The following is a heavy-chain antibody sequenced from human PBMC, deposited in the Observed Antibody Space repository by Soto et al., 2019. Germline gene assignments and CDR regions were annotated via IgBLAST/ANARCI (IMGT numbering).Heavy chain of an antibody. CDR1: GFTFSSYG. CDR2: ISYDGSNK. D-gene: IGHD6-13*01. V-gene: IGHV3-30*18. CDR3: AKDQAAGTYYFDY. J-gene: IGHJ4*02. Sequence: GGSLRLSCAASGFTFSSYGMHWVRQAPGKGLEWVAVISYDGSNKYYADSVKGRFTISRDNSKNTLYLQMNSLRAEDTAVYYCAKDQAAGTYYFDYWGQGTLVTVSS.